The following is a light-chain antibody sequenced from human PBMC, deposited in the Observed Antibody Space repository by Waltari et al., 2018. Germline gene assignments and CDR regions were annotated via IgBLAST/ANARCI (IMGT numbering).Light chain of an antibody. CDR1: QSVSSY. Sequence: EIVLTQSPATLSLSPGERATLSCRASQSVSSYLAWFHQKPGQSPRLLIYVASNRATGIPASFSGSGSGTDFTLTISSLEPEDFAVYYCQQRSNWPPLTFGGGTKVEIK. V-gene: IGKV3-11*01. CDR2: VAS. J-gene: IGKJ4*01. CDR3: QQRSNWPPLT.